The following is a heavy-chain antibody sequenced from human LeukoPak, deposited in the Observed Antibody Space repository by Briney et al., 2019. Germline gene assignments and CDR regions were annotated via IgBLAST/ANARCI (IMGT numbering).Heavy chain of an antibody. CDR3: AELGITMIGGV. J-gene: IGHJ6*04. D-gene: IGHD3-10*02. V-gene: IGHV3-48*04. CDR2: ISSSGSTI. CDR1: GFTFSGFG. Sequence: GGSLRLSCAASGFTFSGFGMNWVRQAPGKGLEWVSYISSSGSTIYYADSVKGRFTISRDNAKNSLYLQMNSLRAEDTAVYYCAELGITMIGGVWGKGTTVTISS.